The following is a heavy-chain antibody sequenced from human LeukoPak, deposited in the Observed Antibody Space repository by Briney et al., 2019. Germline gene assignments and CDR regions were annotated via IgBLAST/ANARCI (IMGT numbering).Heavy chain of an antibody. Sequence: SETLSLTCTVSGGSISSYYWSWIRQPAGEGLEWIGRIYTSGSTNYNPSLKSRVTMSVDTSKNQFSLKLSSVTAADTAVYYCAGGEYYDFWSGYYTGFSYGYWGQGTLVTVSS. CDR1: GGSISSYY. D-gene: IGHD3-3*01. V-gene: IGHV4-4*07. J-gene: IGHJ4*02. CDR2: IYTSGST. CDR3: AGGEYYDFWSGYYTGFSYGY.